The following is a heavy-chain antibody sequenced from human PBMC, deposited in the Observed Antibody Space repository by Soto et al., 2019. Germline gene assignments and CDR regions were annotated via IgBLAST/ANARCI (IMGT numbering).Heavy chain of an antibody. J-gene: IGHJ4*02. D-gene: IGHD6-13*01. Sequence: VGSLRLSCAASGFTFSSYAMSWVRQAPGKGLEWVSAISGSGGSTYYADSVKGRFTISRDNSKNTLYLQMNSLRAEDTAVYYCAKGLAAAGTGLVDYWGQGTLVTVSS. V-gene: IGHV3-23*01. CDR2: ISGSGGST. CDR1: GFTFSSYA. CDR3: AKGLAAAGTGLVDY.